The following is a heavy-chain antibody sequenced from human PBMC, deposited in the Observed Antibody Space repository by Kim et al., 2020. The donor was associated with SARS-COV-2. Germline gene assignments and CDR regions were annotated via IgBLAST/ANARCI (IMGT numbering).Heavy chain of an antibody. V-gene: IGHV4-4*07. J-gene: IGHJ6*02. CDR3: ARGRSESPTVTTWDYYYYGMDV. D-gene: IGHD4-17*01. Sequence: SETLSLTCTVSGGSISSYYWSWIRQPAGKGLEWIGRIYTSGSTNYNPSLKSRVTMSVDTSKNQFSLKLSSVTAADTAVYYCARGRSESPTVTTWDYYYYGMDVWGQGTTVTVSS. CDR2: IYTSGST. CDR1: GGSISSYY.